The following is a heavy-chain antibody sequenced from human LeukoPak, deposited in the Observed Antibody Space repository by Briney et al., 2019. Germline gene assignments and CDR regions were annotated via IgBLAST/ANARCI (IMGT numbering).Heavy chain of an antibody. CDR2: ISGSGSTT. CDR3: AKHHYDTFNV. CDR1: GFTFSSYA. V-gene: IGHV3-23*01. J-gene: IGHJ3*01. Sequence: GSLRLSCAASGFTFSSYAMSWVRQTPGKGLEWVSTISGSGSTTYYADSVKGRFTLSRDISKNTLYLQMNSLRAEDTVIYYCAKHHYDTFNVWGQGTMVTVSS.